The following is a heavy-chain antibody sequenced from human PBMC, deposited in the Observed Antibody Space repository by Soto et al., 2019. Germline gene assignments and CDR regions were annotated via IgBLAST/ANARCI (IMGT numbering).Heavy chain of an antibody. D-gene: IGHD2-21*01. V-gene: IGHV3-33*01. CDR3: ARDPVHPRIAIRSYFDY. Sequence: SQTLSCAASGFTFSSYGMHWVRQAPGKGLEWVAVIWYDGSNKYYADSVKGRFTISRDNSKNTLYLQMNSLRAEDTAVYYCARDPVHPRIAIRSYFDYWGQGTLVTVSS. CDR2: IWYDGSNK. CDR1: GFTFSSYG. J-gene: IGHJ4*02.